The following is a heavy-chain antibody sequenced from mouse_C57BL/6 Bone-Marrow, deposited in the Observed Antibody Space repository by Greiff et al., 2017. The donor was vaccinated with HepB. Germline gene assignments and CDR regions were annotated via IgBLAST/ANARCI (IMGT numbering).Heavy chain of an antibody. CDR3: AGDSVWLRRWFAY. D-gene: IGHD2-2*01. Sequence: ESGPGLVKPSQSLFLTCSITGFPITSGYYWIWIRQSPGKPLEWMGYITHSGETFYNPSLQSPISITRETSKNQFFLQLNSVTTEDTAMYYCAGDSVWLRRWFAYWGQGTLVTVSA. J-gene: IGHJ3*01. V-gene: IGHV12-3*01. CDR2: ITHSGET. CDR1: GFPITSGYY.